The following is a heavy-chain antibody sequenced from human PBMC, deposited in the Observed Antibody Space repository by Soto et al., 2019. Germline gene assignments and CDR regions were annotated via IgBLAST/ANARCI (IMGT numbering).Heavy chain of an antibody. D-gene: IGHD6-19*01. V-gene: IGHV3-23*01. CDR2: ISGSGDRT. CDR1: GFTFSNSG. CDR3: AKIAVTGSWYFDL. J-gene: IGHJ2*01. Sequence: EVQLLESGGGLVQPGGSLRLSCAASGFTFSNSGMSWVRQAPGKALEWVSSISGSGDRTYYADSVKGRFTISSDNSKNTLYLKMDSLRVEDTAVYYCAKIAVTGSWYFDLWGRGTLVTVSS.